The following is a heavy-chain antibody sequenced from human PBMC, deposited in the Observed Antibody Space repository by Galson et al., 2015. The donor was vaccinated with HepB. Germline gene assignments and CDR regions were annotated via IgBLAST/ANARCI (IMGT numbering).Heavy chain of an antibody. V-gene: IGHV4/OR15-8*02. CDR3: AGASLGAYCGGDCYPYSYFNYGLDI. J-gene: IGHJ6*02. CDR1: GGSMDSSVW. Sequence: SETLSLTCAISGGSMDSSVWWTWVRQSPGKGLEWIGEIFHSGNTNYNPSLKSRVTISIGTSQQFSLKLTSMTAADTAVYYCAGASLGAYCGGDCYPYSYFNYGLDIWGLGTTVIVS. CDR2: IFHSGNT. D-gene: IGHD2-21*02.